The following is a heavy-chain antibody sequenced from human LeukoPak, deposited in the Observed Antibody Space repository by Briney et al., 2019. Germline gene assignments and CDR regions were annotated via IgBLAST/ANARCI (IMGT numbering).Heavy chain of an antibody. CDR2: ISAYNGNT. CDR3: ARDSWEDDIETFDY. Sequence: ASVKVSCKASGYTFTSYGISWVRQAPGQGLEWMGWISAYNGNTNYAQKLQGRVTMTTDTSTSTAYMELRSLRSDDTAVYYCARDSWEDDIETFDYWSQGTLVTVSS. V-gene: IGHV1-18*01. J-gene: IGHJ4*02. CDR1: GYTFTSYG. D-gene: IGHD3-9*01.